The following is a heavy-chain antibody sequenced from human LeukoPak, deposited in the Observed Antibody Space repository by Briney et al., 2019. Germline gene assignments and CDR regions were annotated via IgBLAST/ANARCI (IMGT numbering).Heavy chain of an antibody. J-gene: IGHJ3*02. D-gene: IGHD2-15*01. Sequence: PGGSLRLSCAASGFTFSTYPMNWVRQAPGKGLEWVSYISSRSSAIYYADSVKGRFTISRDNGKNSLLLQMNSLRAEDTALYYCARGYSRAAFDIWGQGTVVAVSS. CDR3: ARGYSRAAFDI. CDR1: GFTFSTYP. CDR2: ISSRSSAI. V-gene: IGHV3-48*01.